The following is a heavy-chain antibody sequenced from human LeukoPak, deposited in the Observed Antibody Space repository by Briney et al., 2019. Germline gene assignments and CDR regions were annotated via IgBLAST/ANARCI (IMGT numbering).Heavy chain of an antibody. V-gene: IGHV3-23*01. CDR3: AKDLELWWEQVWYYFDY. J-gene: IGHJ4*02. Sequence: GGSLRLSCAASGFTFSSYAMSWVRQAPGKGLEWVSAISGSGGSTYYADSVKGRFTISRDNSKSTLYLQMNSLRAEDTAVYYCAKDLELWWEQVWYYFDYWGQGTLVTVSS. D-gene: IGHD2-21*01. CDR1: GFTFSSYA. CDR2: ISGSGGST.